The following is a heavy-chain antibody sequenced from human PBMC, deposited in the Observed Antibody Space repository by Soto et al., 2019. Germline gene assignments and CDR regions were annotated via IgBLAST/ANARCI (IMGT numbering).Heavy chain of an antibody. CDR1: GMTVSDKKY. J-gene: IGHJ3*01. D-gene: IGHD1-1*01. CDR2: VYDADGK. Sequence: GGSLRLSCAVVGMTVSDKKYVACVRQAPGKGLEWVSGVYDADGKYYADSVKGRFTTSRDSSKTIVYLEMNDLGPEDTAIYYCATWLQREHAYDVWGQGTTVTVSS. CDR3: ATWLQREHAYDV. V-gene: IGHV3-53*01.